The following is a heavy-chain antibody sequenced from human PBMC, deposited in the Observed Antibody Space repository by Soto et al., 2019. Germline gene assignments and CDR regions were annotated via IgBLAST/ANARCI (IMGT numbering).Heavy chain of an antibody. J-gene: IGHJ6*02. CDR2: IIPIFGTA. CDR3: ARDLRRGNSDLYYYYYGMDV. D-gene: IGHD4-4*01. CDR1: GGTFSSYA. V-gene: IGHV1-69*06. Sequence: QVQLVQSGAEVKKPGSSVKVSCKASGGTFSSYAISWVRQAPGQGLEWMGGIIPIFGTANYAQKFQGRVTITADKSTSTAYMELSSLRSEDTAVYYCARDLRRGNSDLYYYYYGMDVWGQGTTVTVSS.